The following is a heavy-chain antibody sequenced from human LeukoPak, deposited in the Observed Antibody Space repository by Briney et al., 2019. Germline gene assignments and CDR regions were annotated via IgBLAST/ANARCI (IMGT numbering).Heavy chain of an antibody. CDR3: ARDYGDSKWGGTFFDY. J-gene: IGHJ4*02. CDR2: IDTRDKSSAT. V-gene: IGHV3-73*01. Sequence: GGSLKLPCAGSGFIFSDCAIHWVRQASGKGLEWVGRIDTRDKSSATAYAASVRGRFTISRDNAKNSLYLQMNSLRAEDTAVYYCARDYGDSKWGGTFFDYWGQGTLVTVSS. D-gene: IGHD6-13*01. CDR1: GFIFSDCA.